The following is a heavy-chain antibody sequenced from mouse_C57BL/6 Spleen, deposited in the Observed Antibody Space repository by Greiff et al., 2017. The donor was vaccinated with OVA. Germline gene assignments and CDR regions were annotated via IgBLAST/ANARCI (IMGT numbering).Heavy chain of an antibody. CDR1: GYSFTGYS. CDR3: AREWVTGYFDY. J-gene: IGHJ2*01. Sequence: EVQLQQSGPELVKPGASVKISCKASGYSFTGYSMNWVKQSPEKSLEWIGEINPSTGGTTYNQKFKAKATLTVDKSSSTAYMQLKSLTSEDSAVYYCAREWVTGYFDYWGQGTTLTVSS. CDR2: INPSTGGT. D-gene: IGHD2-3*01. V-gene: IGHV1-42*01.